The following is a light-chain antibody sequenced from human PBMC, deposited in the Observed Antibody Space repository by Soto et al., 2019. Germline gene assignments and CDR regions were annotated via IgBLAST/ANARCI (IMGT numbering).Light chain of an antibody. V-gene: IGKV1-39*01. J-gene: IGKJ4*01. CDR2: AAS. CDR1: QSISSY. Sequence: DIQMTQSPSSLSASVGDRVTITCLASQSISSYLNWYQQKPGEAPKLLIYAASNLQSGVPSRFSGGGSGTDCTLTITGLQPEDSATYYCHQSYRTPVTLGGGTKVDIK. CDR3: HQSYRTPVT.